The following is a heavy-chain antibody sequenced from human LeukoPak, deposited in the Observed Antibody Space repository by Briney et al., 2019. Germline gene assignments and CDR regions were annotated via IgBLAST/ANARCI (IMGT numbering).Heavy chain of an antibody. D-gene: IGHD6-19*01. Sequence: PGGSLRLSCAASGFTFSTYGMSWVRQAPGKGLEWVSDISVSGVSTYYADSVKVRFTISRDNSKNTLYLQMNSLRAEATAVYYCAKVSRSSGLDWGQGTRVTVSS. J-gene: IGHJ4*02. V-gene: IGHV3-23*01. CDR1: GFTFSTYG. CDR2: ISVSGVST. CDR3: AKVSRSSGLD.